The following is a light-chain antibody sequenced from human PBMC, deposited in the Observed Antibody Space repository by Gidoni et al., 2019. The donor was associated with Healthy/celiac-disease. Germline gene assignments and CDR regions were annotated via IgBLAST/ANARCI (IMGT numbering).Light chain of an antibody. J-gene: IGLJ2*01. CDR2: QDS. CDR1: KLGDKY. Sequence: SYELTQPPSVSVSPGQTASITCSGDKLGDKYACWYQQKPGQSTVLVIYQDSKRPSGIPERFSGYNSGNTATLTISGTQAMDEADYYCQAWDSSNVVFGGGTKLTVL. V-gene: IGLV3-1*01. CDR3: QAWDSSNVV.